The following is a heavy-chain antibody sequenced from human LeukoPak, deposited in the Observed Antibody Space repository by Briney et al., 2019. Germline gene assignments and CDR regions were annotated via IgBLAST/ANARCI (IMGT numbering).Heavy chain of an antibody. CDR3: ARDGYYAGYDFDS. CDR2: TYYRSKWYY. V-gene: IGHV6-1*01. J-gene: IGHJ4*02. Sequence: SQTLSLTFAISGDSVSSNSASWHWIRQSPSRGLEWLGRTYYRSKWYYDYAVSVKSRITIKPDPSNNQVSLQLNSVTPEDTAVYYCARDGYYAGYDFDSWGQGTLVTVSS. D-gene: IGHD3-3*01. CDR1: GDSVSSNSAS.